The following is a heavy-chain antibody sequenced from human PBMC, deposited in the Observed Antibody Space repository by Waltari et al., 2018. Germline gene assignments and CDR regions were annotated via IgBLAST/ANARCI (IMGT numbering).Heavy chain of an antibody. D-gene: IGHD5-18*01. CDR2: IYPGDSDA. Sequence: EVQLVQSGAEVKKPGESLKISCKGSGYSFASYWIGWVRQMPGKGLEWVGIIYPGDSDARYSPSFQGRVTISADKAIRTAYRQGSSLKASDSAIYYCRRLPEDTVMDDDYWGQGTLVTVSS. CDR1: GYSFASYW. V-gene: IGHV5-51*01. J-gene: IGHJ4*02. CDR3: RRLPEDTVMDDDY.